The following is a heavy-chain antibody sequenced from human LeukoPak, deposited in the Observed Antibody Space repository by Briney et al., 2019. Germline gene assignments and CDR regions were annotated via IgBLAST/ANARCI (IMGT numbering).Heavy chain of an antibody. V-gene: IGHV4-59*08. CDR1: GGSISSDY. Sequence: SETLSLTCTVSGGSISSDYWSWVRQPPGKGLELVGYISHSGSTTYNPSLKGRVPISVDTSKNQCSLRLNSVTAADTAVYYCARRLTSSGWYRDDCWGQGVLVTVSS. D-gene: IGHD6-19*01. CDR2: ISHSGST. J-gene: IGHJ4*02. CDR3: ARRLTSSGWYRDDC.